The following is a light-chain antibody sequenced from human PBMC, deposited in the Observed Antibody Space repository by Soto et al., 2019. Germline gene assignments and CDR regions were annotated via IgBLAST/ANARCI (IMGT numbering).Light chain of an antibody. V-gene: IGKV3-20*01. Sequence: EIVLTQSPGTLSLSPGERATLSCRASQSVTNNSLAWYQQKPGQAPGVVIYGASIRATGIPDRFSGSGSGTNFTLTISRLEPEDFAVYYCQQYGSSPWTFGQGTKVEIK. CDR2: GAS. CDR1: QSVTNNS. CDR3: QQYGSSPWT. J-gene: IGKJ1*01.